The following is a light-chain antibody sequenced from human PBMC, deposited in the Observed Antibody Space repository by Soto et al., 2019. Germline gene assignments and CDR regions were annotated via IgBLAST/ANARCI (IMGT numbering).Light chain of an antibody. CDR2: EVS. CDR1: SSDVGGYNY. CDR3: SSYTSSSTRV. Sequence: QSARGHPASVSGSPGHSITISCTGTSSDVGGYNYVSWYQQHPGKAPKLMIYEVSNRPSGVSNRFSGSKSGNTASLTISGLQAEEEADYYCSSYTSSSTRVFGTGTKVTVL. J-gene: IGLJ1*01. V-gene: IGLV2-14*01.